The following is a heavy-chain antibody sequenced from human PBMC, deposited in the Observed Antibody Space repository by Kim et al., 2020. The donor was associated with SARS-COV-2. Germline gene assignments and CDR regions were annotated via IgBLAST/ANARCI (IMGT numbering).Heavy chain of an antibody. V-gene: IGHV4-31*03. CDR2: IYYSGST. Sequence: SETLSLTCTVSGGSISSGGYYWSWIRQHPGKGLEWIGYIYYSGSTYYNPSLKSRVTISVDTSKNQFSLKLSSVTAADTAVYYCARGYYYGSGSSWYFDLWGRGTLVTVSS. CDR3: ARGYYYGSGSSWYFDL. J-gene: IGHJ2*01. D-gene: IGHD3-10*01. CDR1: GGSISSGGYY.